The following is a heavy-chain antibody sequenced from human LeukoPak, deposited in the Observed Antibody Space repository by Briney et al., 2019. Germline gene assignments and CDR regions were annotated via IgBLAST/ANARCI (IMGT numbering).Heavy chain of an antibody. J-gene: IGHJ3*02. CDR3: AREYCSGGSCYSAFDI. CDR1: GGSISSYY. CDR2: IYYSGST. D-gene: IGHD2-15*01. V-gene: IGHV4-59*12. Sequence: PSETLSLTCTVSGGSISSYYWSWIRQPPGKGLEWIGYIYYSGSTNYNPSLKRRVTISVDTSKNQFPLKLSSVTAADTAVYYCAREYCSGGSCYSAFDIWGQGTMVTVSS.